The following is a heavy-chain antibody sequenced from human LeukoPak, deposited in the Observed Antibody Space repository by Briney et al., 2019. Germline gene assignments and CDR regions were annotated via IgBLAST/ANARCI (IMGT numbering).Heavy chain of an antibody. CDR3: ASMGGRLRYFDWLLPFDY. CDR1: GFTFSDYY. CDR2: ISSSSSYT. V-gene: IGHV3-11*06. D-gene: IGHD3-9*01. J-gene: IGHJ4*02. Sequence: GGSLRLSCAASGFTFSDYYMSWIRQAPGKGLGWVSYISSSSSYTNYADSVKGRFTISRDNAKNSLYLQMNSLRAEDTAVYYCASMGGRLRYFDWLLPFDYWGQGTLVTVSS.